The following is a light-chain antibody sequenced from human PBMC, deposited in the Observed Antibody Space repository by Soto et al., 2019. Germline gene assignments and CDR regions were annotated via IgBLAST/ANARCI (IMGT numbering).Light chain of an antibody. Sequence: QSALTQPSCVSGSPGQSITISCTGTISDVFCYNYVSWYQHHPGKAAKLIIYEVSNRPSGVPDRFSGPKSGNTASLTISGLQAEDEADYYCNSFTTSSTYVFGTGTKVTVL. CDR1: ISDVFCYNY. CDR3: NSFTTSSTYV. J-gene: IGLJ1*01. V-gene: IGLV2-14*01. CDR2: EVS.